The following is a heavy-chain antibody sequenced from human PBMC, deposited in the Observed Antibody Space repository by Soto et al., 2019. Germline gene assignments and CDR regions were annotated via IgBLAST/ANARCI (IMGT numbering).Heavy chain of an antibody. CDR1: GYTLTELS. D-gene: IGHD1-7*01. Sequence: ASVKVSCKVSGYTLTELSMHWVRQAPGKGLEWMGGFDPEDGETIYAQKFQGRVTMTEDTSTDTAYMELSSLRSEDTAGYYCATGVTGTTDYYGMDVWGQGTTVTVSS. J-gene: IGHJ6*02. CDR3: ATGVTGTTDYYGMDV. CDR2: FDPEDGET. V-gene: IGHV1-24*01.